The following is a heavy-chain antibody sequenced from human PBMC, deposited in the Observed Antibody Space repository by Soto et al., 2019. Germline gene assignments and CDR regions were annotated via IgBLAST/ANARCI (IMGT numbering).Heavy chain of an antibody. V-gene: IGHV3-23*01. J-gene: IGHJ4*02. CDR3: AKWYCSGGSCYPTFDS. D-gene: IGHD2-15*01. CDR1: GFTLKNYA. CDR2: ISGSGGST. Sequence: EVQLLESGGGFVQPGGSLRLSCAGSGFTLKNYAMSWVRQAPGKGLEWVSGISGSGGSTYYTDSVKGRFTMSRDNSKNTLYLQMNRLRAEDTAVYYCAKWYCSGGSCYPTFDSWGQGTLVTVSS.